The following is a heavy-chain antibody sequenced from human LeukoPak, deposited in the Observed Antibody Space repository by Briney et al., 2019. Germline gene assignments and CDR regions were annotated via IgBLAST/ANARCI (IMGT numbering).Heavy chain of an antibody. CDR3: ARGGYGDYEINYFDY. J-gene: IGHJ4*02. CDR1: GDSISSSNCY. CDR2: IYFSGGT. D-gene: IGHD4-17*01. Sequence: SETLSLTCTVSGDSISSSNCYWGWIRQPPGKGLEWIGSIYFSGGTYYNASLKSRVTISVDTSKNQFSLKLSSVTAADTAVYYCARGGYGDYEINYFDYWGQGTLVTVSS. V-gene: IGHV4-39*01.